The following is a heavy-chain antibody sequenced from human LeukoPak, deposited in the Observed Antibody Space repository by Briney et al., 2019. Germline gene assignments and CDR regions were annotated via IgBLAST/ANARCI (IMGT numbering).Heavy chain of an antibody. CDR3: ARDLLYGSGSYDP. Sequence: PGGSLRLSCTASGFTFSDYYMSWIRQAPGKGLEWVSYISSSGSTIYYADSVKGRFTISRDNAKNSLYLQMNSLRAEDTAVYYCARDLLYGSGSYDPWGQGTLVTVSS. CDR1: GFTFSDYY. D-gene: IGHD3-10*01. J-gene: IGHJ5*02. CDR2: ISSSGSTI. V-gene: IGHV3-11*04.